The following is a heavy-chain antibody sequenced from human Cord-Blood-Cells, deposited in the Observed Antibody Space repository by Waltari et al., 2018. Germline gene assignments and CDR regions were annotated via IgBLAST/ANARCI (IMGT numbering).Heavy chain of an antibody. D-gene: IGHD3-10*01. V-gene: IGHV1-8*01. CDR3: ARVKNYYSSRSYYNVYY. CDR2: MNPISGNT. Sequence: QVQLVQSGAEVKKPGASGKVPCKASVYTFTSYDINSVRQATGQGLEWKGWMNPISGNTGYAQKAQDRMTKTRNTSKSTAYMGLSSMRSEDAVMYYCARVKNYYSSRSYYNVYYWGQGTLVTVSS. J-gene: IGHJ4*02. CDR1: VYTFTSYD.